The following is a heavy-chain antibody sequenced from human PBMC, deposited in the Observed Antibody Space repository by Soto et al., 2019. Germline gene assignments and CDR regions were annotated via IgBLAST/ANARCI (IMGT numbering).Heavy chain of an antibody. D-gene: IGHD3-10*02. CDR1: GGSVYDFY. CDR3: ETGHGIYVRFDS. CDR2: IYNNGRT. J-gene: IGHJ4*02. Sequence: SETLSLTCSVSGGSVYDFYWNWLRQTPGKGLEWIGNIYNNGRTNYNPSLKNRVTISIDTSKNQFSLHLSSVTTADPAMYFCETGHGIYVRFDSWRRGPLVTVSS. V-gene: IGHV4-59*02.